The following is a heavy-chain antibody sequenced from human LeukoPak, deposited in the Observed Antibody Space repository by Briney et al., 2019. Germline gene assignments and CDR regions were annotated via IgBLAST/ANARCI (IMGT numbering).Heavy chain of an antibody. CDR3: ARDFQVWFGEAYGMDV. CDR2: ISSSGSYI. V-gene: IGHV3-21*01. D-gene: IGHD3-10*01. CDR1: GFTFSSYS. J-gene: IGHJ6*04. Sequence: PGGSLRLSCAASGFTFSSYSMNWVRQAPGKGLEWVSSISSSGSYIYYADSVKGRFTISRDSAKNSLYLQMNSLRAEDTAVYYCARDFQVWFGEAYGMDVWGKGTTVTVSS.